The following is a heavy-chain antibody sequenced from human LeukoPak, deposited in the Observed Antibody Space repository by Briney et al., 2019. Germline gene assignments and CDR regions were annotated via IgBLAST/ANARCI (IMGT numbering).Heavy chain of an antibody. J-gene: IGHJ5*02. CDR1: GFTFSSYA. Sequence: GESLRLSCAASGFTFSSYAMYWVRQAPGKGLEWVAVISHDGSNKYYADSVKGRFTISRDNSKNTLYLQMNSLRAEDTAVYYCARGSPTSCYSVWFDPWGQGTLVTVSS. D-gene: IGHD2-15*01. CDR2: ISHDGSNK. V-gene: IGHV3-30-3*01. CDR3: ARGSPTSCYSVWFDP.